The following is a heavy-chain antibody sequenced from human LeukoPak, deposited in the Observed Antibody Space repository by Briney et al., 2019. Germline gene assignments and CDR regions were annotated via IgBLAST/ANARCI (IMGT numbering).Heavy chain of an antibody. CDR3: ARVTWFGEGYFDY. D-gene: IGHD3-10*01. CDR2: IYYSGST. CDR1: GGSISSSSYY. V-gene: IGHV4-39*01. J-gene: IGHJ4*02. Sequence: SETLSLTXTVSGGSISSSSYYWGWIRQPPGKGLEWIGSIYYSGSTYYNPSLKSRVTISVDTSKNQFSLKLSSVTAADTAVYYCARVTWFGEGYFDYWGQGTLVTVSS.